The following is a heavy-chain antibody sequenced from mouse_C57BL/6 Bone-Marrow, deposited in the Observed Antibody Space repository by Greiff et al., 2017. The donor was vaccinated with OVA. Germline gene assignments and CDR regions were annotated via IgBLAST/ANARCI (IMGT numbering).Heavy chain of an antibody. CDR3: ARGDEFAY. J-gene: IGHJ3*01. Sequence: EVQGVESGPVLVKPGASVKMSCKASGYTFTDYYMNWVKQSHGKSLEWIGVINPYNGGTSYNQKFKGKATLTVDKSSSTAYMELNSLTSEDSAVYYCARGDEFAYWGQGTLVTVSA. CDR1: GYTFTDYY. V-gene: IGHV1-19*01. D-gene: IGHD3-3*01. CDR2: INPYNGGT.